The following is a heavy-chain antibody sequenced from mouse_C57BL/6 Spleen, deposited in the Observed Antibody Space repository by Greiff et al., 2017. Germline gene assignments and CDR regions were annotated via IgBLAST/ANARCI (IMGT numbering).Heavy chain of an antibody. CDR2: INPNHGGT. V-gene: IGHV1-26*01. CDR1: GYTFTEYY. Sequence: EVKLQQSGPELVKPGASVKISCKASGYTFTEYYMNWVKPSHGKSLEWIGDINPNHGGTSYTQKFKGKATLTVEKSSSTAYMELRSLTSEDSAVYYCARAILPYFDVWGTGTTVTVSS. D-gene: IGHD1-1*01. CDR3: ARAILPYFDV. J-gene: IGHJ1*03.